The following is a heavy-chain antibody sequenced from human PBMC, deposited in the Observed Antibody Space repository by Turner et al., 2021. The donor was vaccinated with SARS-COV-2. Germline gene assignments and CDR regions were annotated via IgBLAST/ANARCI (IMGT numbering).Heavy chain of an antibody. V-gene: IGHV3-21*01. D-gene: IGHD3-22*01. J-gene: IGHJ3*02. CDR2: ISSRSSYI. CDR3: AICDYYYDSSGYYPDAFDI. Sequence: EEQLVASGGGLFKPGSSLRLSSASYAFPFSSYSMNWVRQAPVNGMECVSAISSRSSYIYYADSVKGRFTISRDNANNSLYLQMNSLRAEDTAVYYCAICDYYYDSSGYYPDAFDIWGQGTMVTVSS. CDR1: AFPFSSYS.